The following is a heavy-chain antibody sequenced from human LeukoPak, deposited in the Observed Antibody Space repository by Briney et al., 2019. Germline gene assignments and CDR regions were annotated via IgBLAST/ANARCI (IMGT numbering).Heavy chain of an antibody. J-gene: IGHJ4*02. D-gene: IGHD5-24*01. CDR3: ARPMATTISWYLVY. Sequence: GGSLRLSCAASGFTFSSYAMHWVRQAPGKGLEWVAVISYDGSNKYYADSVKGRFTISRDNSKNTLYLQMNSLRAEDTAVYYCARPMATTISWYLVYWGQGTLVTVSS. V-gene: IGHV3-30-3*01. CDR2: ISYDGSNK. CDR1: GFTFSSYA.